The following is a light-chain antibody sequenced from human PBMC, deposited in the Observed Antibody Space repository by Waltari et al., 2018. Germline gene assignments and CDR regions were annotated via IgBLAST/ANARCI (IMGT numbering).Light chain of an antibody. J-gene: IGLJ2*01. Sequence: QSVLTQPPSASRPPGKVVTISCSGSSSNICIKFVYLYQQLPGTAPKLLIYRNNQRPSGVPDRFSGSKSGTSASLAISGLRSEDEADYFCATWDDSLSVVAFGGGTKLTVL. V-gene: IGLV1-47*01. CDR3: ATWDDSLSVVA. CDR2: RNN. CDR1: SSNICIKF.